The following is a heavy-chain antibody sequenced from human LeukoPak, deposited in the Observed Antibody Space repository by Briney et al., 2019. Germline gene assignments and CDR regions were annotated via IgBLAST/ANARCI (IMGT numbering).Heavy chain of an antibody. CDR2: INPNSGGT. V-gene: IGHV1-2*02. J-gene: IGHJ4*02. CDR1: VYSFTVYY. Sequence: ASVKVSCKASVYSFTVYYMHWVRQAPGQGLGRMGWINPNSGGTNYAQKFLGRVTMTRDTSISTAYMELSSLRSDDTAVYYCASLYGDYLTSDYWGQGTLVTVSS. CDR3: ASLYGDYLTSDY. D-gene: IGHD4-17*01.